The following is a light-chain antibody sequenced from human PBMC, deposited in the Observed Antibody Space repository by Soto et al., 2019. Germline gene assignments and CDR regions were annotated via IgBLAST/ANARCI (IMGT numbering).Light chain of an antibody. CDR3: QQYNNWPLT. CDR1: QSVSGN. CDR2: GAS. J-gene: IGKJ4*01. V-gene: IGKV3-15*01. Sequence: EIVMTQSPATLSVSPGERVTLSCWASQSVSGNLAWYQQKPGQAPRLLIYGASTRGTGMPARFSGSGSGTEFTLTISSLQSEDFAVYYCQQYNNWPLTVGGGTKVDIK.